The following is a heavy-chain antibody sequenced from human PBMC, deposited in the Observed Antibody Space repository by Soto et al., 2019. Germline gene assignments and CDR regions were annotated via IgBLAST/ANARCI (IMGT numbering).Heavy chain of an antibody. Sequence: QVQLQESGPGLVRPAETLSLICSVSTDSMRTCSWTWIRQSPGKGLEWIGYVYHTGRTEDNPSLESRVTISIDMSKKQLSLQLTSVTAADTAVYFCARDDTTGLLEFWGQGTLVTVSS. CDR1: TDSMRTCS. CDR2: VYHTGRT. CDR3: ARDDTTGLLEF. V-gene: IGHV4-59*01. J-gene: IGHJ4*02.